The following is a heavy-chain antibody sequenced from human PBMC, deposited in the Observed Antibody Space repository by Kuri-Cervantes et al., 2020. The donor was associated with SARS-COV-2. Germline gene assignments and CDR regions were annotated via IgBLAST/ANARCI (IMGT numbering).Heavy chain of an antibody. J-gene: IGHJ6*02. CDR1: GGTFSSYA. CDR2: IIPIFGTA. V-gene: IGHV1-69*06. D-gene: IGHD4-23*01. Sequence: SVTVSCKASGGTFSSYAISWVRQAPGQGLEWMGGIIPIFGTANYAQKFQGRVTITADKSTSTAYMELSRLRSEDTAVYYCARLACGGNYDYGMGVWGQGTTVTVSS. CDR3: ARLACGGNYDYGMGV.